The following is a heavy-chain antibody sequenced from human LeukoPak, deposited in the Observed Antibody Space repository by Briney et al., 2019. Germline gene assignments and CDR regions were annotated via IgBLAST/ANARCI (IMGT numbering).Heavy chain of an antibody. J-gene: IGHJ4*02. CDR3: ARDRSRNYSCDY. CDR1: GFTFSSHA. Sequence: GGSLRLSCAASGFTFSSHAMHWVRQAPGKGLEWAAFISYDGSIKYYADSVKGRFTISRDNSKNTLYLQMSSLRTEDTAVYYCARDRSRNYSCDYWGQGTLVSVSS. CDR2: ISYDGSIK. V-gene: IGHV3-30-3*01. D-gene: IGHD2-2*01.